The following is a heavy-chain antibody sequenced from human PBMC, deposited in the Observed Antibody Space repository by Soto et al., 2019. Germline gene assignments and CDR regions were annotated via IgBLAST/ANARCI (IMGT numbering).Heavy chain of an antibody. CDR1: GGSFSGYY. J-gene: IGHJ5*02. V-gene: IGHV4-39*01. CDR3: ARQGYYGSGSYYKFRWFDP. D-gene: IGHD3-10*01. Sequence: SETLSLTCAVYGGSFSGYYWGWIRQPPGKGLEWIASIYYSGSTYYNPSLKSRVTIFVDTSKNQFSLKLSSVTAADTALYYCARQGYYGSGSYYKFRWFDPWGQGTLVTVSS. CDR2: IYYSGST.